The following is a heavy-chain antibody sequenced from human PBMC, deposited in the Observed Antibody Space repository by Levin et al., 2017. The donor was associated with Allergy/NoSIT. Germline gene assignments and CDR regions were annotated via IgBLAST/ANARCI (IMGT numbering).Heavy chain of an antibody. CDR3: ARVSYDSTPS. Sequence: GESLKISCAASGFTFSSYAMHWVRQAPGKGLEWVAVISYDGSNKYYADSVKGRFTISRDNSKNTLYLQMNSLRAEDTAVYYCARVSYDSTPSWGQGTLVTVSS. J-gene: IGHJ5*02. CDR2: ISYDGSNK. CDR1: GFTFSSYA. D-gene: IGHD3-22*01. V-gene: IGHV3-30*04.